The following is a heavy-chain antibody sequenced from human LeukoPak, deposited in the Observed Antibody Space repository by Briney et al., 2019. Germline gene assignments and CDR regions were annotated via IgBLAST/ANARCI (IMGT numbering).Heavy chain of an antibody. CDR1: GYTFTSYY. Sequence: ASVKVSCKASGYTFTSYYMHWVRQAPGQGLEWMGWINPNSGGTNYAQMFQGRVTMTRDTSISTAYMELSRLRSDDTAVYYCARVPTRGARYLGYWGQGTLVTVSS. V-gene: IGHV1-2*02. CDR3: ARVPTRGARYLGY. CDR2: INPNSGGT. D-gene: IGHD3-10*01. J-gene: IGHJ4*02.